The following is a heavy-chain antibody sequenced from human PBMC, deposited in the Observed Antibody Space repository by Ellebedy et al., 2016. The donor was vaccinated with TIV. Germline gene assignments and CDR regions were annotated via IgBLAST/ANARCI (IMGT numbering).Heavy chain of an antibody. Sequence: AASVKVSCKASGYTFTTYGITWVRQAPGQGLEWMGWISAYNCDTNYAQKLQGRVTMTTDTSTSTAYMELRSLRSDDTAVYYCAKVSNEGGWFDPWGQGTLVTVSS. CDR3: AKVSNEGGWFDP. CDR1: GYTFTTYG. V-gene: IGHV1-18*01. D-gene: IGHD2-2*01. J-gene: IGHJ5*02. CDR2: ISAYNCDT.